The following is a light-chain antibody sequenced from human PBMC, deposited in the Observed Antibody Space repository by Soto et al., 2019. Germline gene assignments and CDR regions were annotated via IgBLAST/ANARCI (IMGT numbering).Light chain of an antibody. Sequence: DIQMTQSPSTLSASVGDRVTITCRASQSISSWLAWYQQKPGKAPKLLIYDASSLESGVPSRFSGSGSGTEFTLTISSPQPDDFATYDCQQYNSYPWTFGQGTKGEVK. CDR2: DAS. CDR3: QQYNSYPWT. J-gene: IGKJ1*01. CDR1: QSISSW. V-gene: IGKV1-5*01.